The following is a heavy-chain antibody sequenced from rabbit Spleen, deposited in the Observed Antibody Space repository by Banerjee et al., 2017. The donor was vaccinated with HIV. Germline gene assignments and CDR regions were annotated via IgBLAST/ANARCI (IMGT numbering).Heavy chain of an antibody. V-gene: IGHV1S45*01. J-gene: IGHJ6*01. CDR2: IDTGSSDFT. D-gene: IGHD8-1*01. Sequence: QQQLEESGGGLVKPEGSLTLTCTASGVSFSSNYYMCWVRQAPGKGLEWIACIDTGSSDFTYFASWAKGRFTCSKTSSTTVTLQMTSLTAADTATYFCARDTGSSFSSYGMDLWGQGTLVTVS. CDR1: GVSFSSNYY. CDR3: ARDTGSSFSSYGMDL.